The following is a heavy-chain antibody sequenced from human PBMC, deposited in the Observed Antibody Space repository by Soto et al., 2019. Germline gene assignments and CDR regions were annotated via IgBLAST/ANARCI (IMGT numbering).Heavy chain of an antibody. CDR1: GFAFSSFG. J-gene: IGHJ6*02. V-gene: IGHV3-30*18. CDR3: AKDWNDANYDYGTDV. CDR2: ISNDESKK. D-gene: IGHD1-1*01. Sequence: GGSLTLSCAASGFAFSSFGMYWVRLAPGKGLEWVAFISNDESKKKVVDSVKGRFTISRDDSVNTLYIQMNSLRADDTAVYFCAKDWNDANYDYGTDVWGQGTTVTVSS.